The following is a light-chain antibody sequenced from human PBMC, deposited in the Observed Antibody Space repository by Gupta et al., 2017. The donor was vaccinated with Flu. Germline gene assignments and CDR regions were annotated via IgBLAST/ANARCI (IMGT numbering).Light chain of an antibody. CDR2: GAS. CDR1: QSVSSN. CDR3: QQYNNWLWT. Sequence: TLSCRASQSVSSNLAWYQQKPGQAPRLLIYGASTRATGIPARFSGSGSGTEFTLTISSLQSEDFAVYYCQQYNNWLWTFGQGTKVEIK. J-gene: IGKJ1*01. V-gene: IGKV3-15*01.